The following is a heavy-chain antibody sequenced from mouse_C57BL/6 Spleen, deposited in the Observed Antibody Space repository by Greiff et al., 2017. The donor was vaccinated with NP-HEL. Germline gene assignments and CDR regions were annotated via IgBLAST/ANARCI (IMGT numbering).Heavy chain of an antibody. CDR3: ARNSPKLGQWYFDV. V-gene: IGHV2-2*01. J-gene: IGHJ1*03. D-gene: IGHD4-1*01. CDR2: LWSGGST. CDR1: GFSLTSYG. Sequence: QVQLKESGPGLVQPSQSLSITCTVSGFSLTSYGVHWVRQSPGKGLEWLGVLWSGGSTDYNAAFISRLSISKDNSKSQVFFKMNSLQADDTAIYYCARNSPKLGQWYFDVWGTGTTVTVSS.